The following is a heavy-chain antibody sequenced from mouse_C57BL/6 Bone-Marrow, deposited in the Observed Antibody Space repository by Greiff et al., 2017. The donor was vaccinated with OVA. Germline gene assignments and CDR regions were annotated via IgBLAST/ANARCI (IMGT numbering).Heavy chain of an antibody. D-gene: IGHD2-14*01. Sequence: QVQLQQSGAELVRPGASVKLSCKASGYTFTDYYINWVKQRPGQGLEWIARIYPGSGNTYYNEKFKGKATLTAEKSSSTAYMQLSSLTSEDSAVYFCARGGTEDYWGQGTTLTVSS. V-gene: IGHV1-76*01. CDR1: GYTFTDYY. J-gene: IGHJ2*01. CDR3: ARGGTEDY. CDR2: IYPGSGNT.